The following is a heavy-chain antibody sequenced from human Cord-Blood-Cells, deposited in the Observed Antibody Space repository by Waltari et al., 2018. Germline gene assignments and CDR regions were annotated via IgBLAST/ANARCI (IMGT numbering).Heavy chain of an antibody. CDR2: ILTSGST. D-gene: IGHD6-13*01. Sequence: QVQLQESGPGLVKPSETLSLTCTVSGGSIRSYYWSWIRHPGGQGLEWIGRILTSGSTNYNPSLKSRVTMSVDTSKNQFSLKLSSVTAADTAVYYCARDEVAAAGTDYYYYMDVWGKGTTVTVSS. CDR3: ARDEVAAAGTDYYYYMDV. V-gene: IGHV4-4*07. J-gene: IGHJ6*03. CDR1: GGSIRSYY.